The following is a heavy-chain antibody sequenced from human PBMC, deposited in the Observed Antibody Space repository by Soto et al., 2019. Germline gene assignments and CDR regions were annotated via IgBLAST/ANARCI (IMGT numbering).Heavy chain of an antibody. D-gene: IGHD5-18*01. V-gene: IGHV3-66*01. Sequence: EVQLVESGGGLVQPGGSLRLSCAASGFTVSSNYMSWVRQAPGKGLEWVSVISSGGSTYYADSVKGRFTISRDNSKNTLYRQMNGLIAEDRAVDYGASANSNTCDYWRQGILVTVSS. CDR1: GFTVSSNY. CDR3: ASANSNTCDY. J-gene: IGHJ4*02. CDR2: ISSGGST.